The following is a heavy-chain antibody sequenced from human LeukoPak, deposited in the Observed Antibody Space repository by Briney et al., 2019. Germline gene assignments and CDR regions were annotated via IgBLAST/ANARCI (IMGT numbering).Heavy chain of an antibody. J-gene: IGHJ4*02. CDR1: GFTVSSNY. V-gene: IGHV3-53*01. Sequence: PGGSLRLSCAASGFTVSSNYMSWVRQAPGKGLEWVSVIYSGGSTYYADSVKGRFTISRDNSKSTLYIQMNSLRAEDTAVYYCARDDVDTAMVSNYWGQGTLVTVSS. CDR2: IYSGGST. CDR3: ARDDVDTAMVSNY. D-gene: IGHD5-18*01.